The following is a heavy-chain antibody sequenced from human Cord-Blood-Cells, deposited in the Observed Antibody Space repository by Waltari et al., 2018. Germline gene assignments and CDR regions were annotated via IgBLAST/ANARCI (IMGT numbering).Heavy chain of an antibody. V-gene: IGHV4-34*01. CDR1: GGSFSGYY. J-gene: IGHJ6*02. CDR3: ARLRGYCSGGSCYSYYYYGMDV. D-gene: IGHD2-15*01. Sequence: QVQLQQWGAGLLKPSETLSLTCAVYGGSFSGYYWSWIRQPPGQGLEWIGEINHSGSTNYKPSLKSRVTISVDTSKNQFSLKLSSVTAADTAVYYCARLRGYCSGGSCYSYYYYGMDVWGQGTMVTVSS. CDR2: INHSGST.